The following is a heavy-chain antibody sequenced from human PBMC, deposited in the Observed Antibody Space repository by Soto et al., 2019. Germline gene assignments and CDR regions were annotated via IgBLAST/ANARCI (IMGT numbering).Heavy chain of an antibody. Sequence: QVQLVESGGDVVHPGRSLRLSCAASGSTFSSYDIHWLRQAPGKGLEWVAHIFPDGSHAWYTDSVKGRFTISRDNAKNMVYLQMNSLRAEDTAVYHWARGPSHGAFDIWGLGTMVTVSS. CDR1: GSTFSSYD. CDR2: IFPDGSHA. CDR3: ARGPSHGAFDI. V-gene: IGHV3-30*04. J-gene: IGHJ3*02.